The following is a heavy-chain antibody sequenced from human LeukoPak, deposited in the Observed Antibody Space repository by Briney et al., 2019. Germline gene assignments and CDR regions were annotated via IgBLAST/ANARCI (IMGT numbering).Heavy chain of an antibody. D-gene: IGHD3-9*01. CDR3: ARVRYFDWSQPD. CDR2: ISYDGSNK. V-gene: IGHV3-30*14. CDR1: GFTFSSYA. J-gene: IGHJ4*02. Sequence: GGSLRLSCAASGFTFSSYAMHWVRQAPGKGLEWVAVISYDGSNKYYADSVKGRFTISRDNSKNTLYLQMNSLRAEDTAVYYCARVRYFDWSQPDWGQGTLVTVSS.